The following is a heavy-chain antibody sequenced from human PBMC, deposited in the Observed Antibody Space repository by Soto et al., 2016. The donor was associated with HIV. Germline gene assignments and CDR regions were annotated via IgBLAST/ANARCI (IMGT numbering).Heavy chain of an antibody. D-gene: IGHD3-3*01. J-gene: IGHJ3*02. CDR2: ISWNSGSI. CDR1: GFTFDDYA. Sequence: EVQLVESGGGLVQPGRSLRLSCAASGFTFDDYAMHWVRQAPGKGLEWVSGISWNSGSIGYADSVKGRFTISRDNAKNSLYLQMNSLRAEDMALYYCAKDKTIFGVGRSAFDIWGQGTMVTVSS. V-gene: IGHV3-9*03. CDR3: AKDKTIFGVGRSAFDI.